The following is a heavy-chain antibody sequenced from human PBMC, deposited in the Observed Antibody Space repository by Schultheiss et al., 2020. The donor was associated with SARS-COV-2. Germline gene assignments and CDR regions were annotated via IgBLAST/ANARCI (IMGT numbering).Heavy chain of an antibody. Sequence: GGSLRLSCVTSGFSFSTSAMHWVRQAPGKGLEWVAVISYDGSTEYYADSVRGRFSISRDNSKKTLFLQMNSLRAEDTAVYYCAKGGYYDILTGYYPNYFDYWGQGTLVTVSS. CDR2: ISYDGSTE. CDR1: GFSFSTSA. J-gene: IGHJ4*02. CDR3: AKGGYYDILTGYYPNYFDY. D-gene: IGHD3-9*01. V-gene: IGHV3-30*04.